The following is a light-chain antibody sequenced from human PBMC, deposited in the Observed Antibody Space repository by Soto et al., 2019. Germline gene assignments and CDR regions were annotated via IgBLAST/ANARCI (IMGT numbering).Light chain of an antibody. CDR1: SSDVGGYSS. CDR2: DVS. J-gene: IGLJ2*01. Sequence: QYVLTQPASVSGSPGQSITITCTGTSSDVGGYSSVSWYQHHPGKAPKLMISDVSNRPSGVSNRFSGSKSGNTASLTISGLQAEDEADYYCSSYTSSITLVFGGGTKLTVL. V-gene: IGLV2-14*03. CDR3: SSYTSSITLV.